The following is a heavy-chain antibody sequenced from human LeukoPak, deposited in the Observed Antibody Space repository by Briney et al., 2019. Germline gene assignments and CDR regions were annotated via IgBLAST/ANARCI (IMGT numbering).Heavy chain of an antibody. Sequence: SETLSLTCAVYGGSFSDYYWSWIRQPPGKGLEWTGEINHSGSTNYNPSLKSRVTISVDTSKNQFSLKLSSVTAADTAVYYCARKASYYYGVDVWGQGTTVTVSS. V-gene: IGHV4-34*01. CDR1: GGSFSDYY. CDR2: INHSGST. J-gene: IGHJ6*02. CDR3: ARKASYYYGVDV.